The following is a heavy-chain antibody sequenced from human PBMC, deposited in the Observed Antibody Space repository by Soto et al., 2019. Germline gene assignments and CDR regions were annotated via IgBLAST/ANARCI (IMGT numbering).Heavy chain of an antibody. J-gene: IGHJ4*02. V-gene: IGHV1-24*01. D-gene: IGHD2-15*01. CDR3: AYSYLLTSVRRTLFDY. CDR2: FDPEDGET. Sequence: QVQLVQSGAEVKKPGASVKVSCKVSGYTLTELSMHWVRQAPGKGLEWMGGFDPEDGETIYAQKFQGRVTMTEDTSTDTAYMELRSLRYEDTAVYYRAYSYLLTSVRRTLFDYWGQGTLVTVSS. CDR1: GYTLTELS.